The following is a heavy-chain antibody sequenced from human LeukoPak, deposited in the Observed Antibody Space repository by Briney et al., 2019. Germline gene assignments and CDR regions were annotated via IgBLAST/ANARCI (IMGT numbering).Heavy chain of an antibody. CDR2: ISYDGSNK. D-gene: IGHD3-16*01. CDR1: GFTFSSYA. V-gene: IGHV3-30*18. CDR3: AKVPGRIGPHPFVPVDY. J-gene: IGHJ4*02. Sequence: PGGSLRLSCAASGFTFSSYAMSWVRQAPGKGLEWVAVISYDGSNKYYADSVKGRFTISRDNSKNTLYLQMNSLRAEDTAVYYCAKVPGRIGPHPFVPVDYWGQGTLVTVSS.